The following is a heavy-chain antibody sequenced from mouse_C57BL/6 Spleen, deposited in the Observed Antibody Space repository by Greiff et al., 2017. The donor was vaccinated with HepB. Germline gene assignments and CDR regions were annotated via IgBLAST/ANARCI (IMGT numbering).Heavy chain of an antibody. Sequence: VQLKESGPELVKPGASVKIPCKASGYTFTDYNMDWVKQSHGKSLEWIGDINPNNGGTIYNQKFKGKATLTVDKSSSTADMELRSLTSEDTAVYYCAASGDYPPYAMDYWGQGTSVTVSS. CDR2: INPNNGGT. V-gene: IGHV1-18*01. CDR1: GYTFTDYN. J-gene: IGHJ4*01. CDR3: AASGDYPPYAMDY. D-gene: IGHD2-13*01.